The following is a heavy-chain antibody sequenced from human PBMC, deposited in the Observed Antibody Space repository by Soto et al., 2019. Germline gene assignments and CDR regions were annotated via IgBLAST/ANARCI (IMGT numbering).Heavy chain of an antibody. CDR3: TVGGAGHPFDY. D-gene: IGHD3-16*01. Sequence: PSETLSLTCTASGVSITSHYWTWIRQPPGEGLASIGNIQYSGRNNYSPSLKGRVIISVDTSENQSSLKLSSVTTEDTAVYYCTVGGAGHPFDYWGQGTLVTVSS. CDR2: IQYSGRN. CDR1: GVSITSHY. J-gene: IGHJ4*02. V-gene: IGHV4-59*11.